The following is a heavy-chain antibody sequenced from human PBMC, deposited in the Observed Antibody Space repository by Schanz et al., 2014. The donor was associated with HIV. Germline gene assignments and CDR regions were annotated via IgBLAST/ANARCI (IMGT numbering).Heavy chain of an antibody. J-gene: IGHJ4*02. CDR2: INTSTGNV. D-gene: IGHD6-13*01. Sequence: QAQLVQSGAEMKKSGASVRVSCKASGYTFTNYDVNWVRQAAGQGLEWMGWINTSTGNVDYSQNFQARVTLTTDTSTRTVYMELRSLRSDDTAVYYCARDRSAAVTASDYWGQGTLVTVSS. CDR3: ARDRSAAVTASDY. V-gene: IGHV1-18*01. CDR1: GYTFTNYD.